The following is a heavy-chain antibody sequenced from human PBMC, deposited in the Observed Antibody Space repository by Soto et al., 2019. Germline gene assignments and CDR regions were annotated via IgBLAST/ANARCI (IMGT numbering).Heavy chain of an antibody. V-gene: IGHV3-48*03. CDR1: GFLFRNYE. Sequence: EVRLVESGGGLVKSGGSLRLSCAGSGFLFRNYEMNWVRQAPGKGLEWLAHISTTGGHVSESDSVKGRFTISRDNTKHTLYRPTNSPRTEDTGVYYCVRKPHGARTFESWGQGTLV. D-gene: IGHD3-10*01. CDR2: ISTTGGHV. CDR3: VRKPHGARTFES. J-gene: IGHJ4*02.